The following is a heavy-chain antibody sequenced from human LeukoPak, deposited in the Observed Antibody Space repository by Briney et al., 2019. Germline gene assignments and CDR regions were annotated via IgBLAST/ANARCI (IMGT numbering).Heavy chain of an antibody. CDR3: ASGGTVYCSGGSCYDY. D-gene: IGHD2-15*01. CDR2: IYHSGST. J-gene: IGHJ4*02. CDR1: GGSISSSNW. Sequence: SETLSLTCAVSGGSISSSNWWSWVRQPPGKGLEWIGEIYHSGSTNYNPSLKSRVTISVDKSKNQFSLQLSSVTAADTAVYYCASGGTVYCSGGSCYDYWGQGTLVTVSS. V-gene: IGHV4-4*02.